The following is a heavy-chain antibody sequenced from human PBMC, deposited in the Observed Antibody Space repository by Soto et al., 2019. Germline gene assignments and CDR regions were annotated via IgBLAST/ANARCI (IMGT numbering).Heavy chain of an antibody. CDR2: ISSTGDLI. D-gene: IGHD2-21*01. V-gene: IGHV3-48*02. CDR3: ATWAIAVGGEGF. J-gene: IGHJ4*02. CDR1: GFSVSDYS. Sequence: GGSLRLSCAASGFSVSDYSVNWVRQAPGKGLEWISYISSTGDLILYADSVKGRFTIARDIAKNSLYLQMDTLRDEDSAVYYCATWAIAVGGEGFWGPGTLVTVSS.